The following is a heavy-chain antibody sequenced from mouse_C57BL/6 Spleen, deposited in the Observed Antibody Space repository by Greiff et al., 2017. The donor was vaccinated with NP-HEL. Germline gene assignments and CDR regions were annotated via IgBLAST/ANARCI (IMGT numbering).Heavy chain of an antibody. CDR2: INPSTGGT. CDR1: GYSFTGYY. V-gene: IGHV1-42*01. CDR3: ARSPDSSGSYYFDY. Sequence: EVQLQQSGPELVKPGASVKISCKASGYSFTGYYMNWVKQSPEKSLEWIGEINPSTGGTTYNQKFKAKATLTVDKSSSTAYMQLKSLTSEDSAVYYCARSPDSSGSYYFDYWGQGTTLTVSS. D-gene: IGHD3-2*02. J-gene: IGHJ2*01.